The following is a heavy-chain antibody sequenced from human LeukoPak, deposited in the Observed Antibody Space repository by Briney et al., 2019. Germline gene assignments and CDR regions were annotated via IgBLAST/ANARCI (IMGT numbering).Heavy chain of an antibody. J-gene: IGHJ4*02. CDR2: IYTSGSI. D-gene: IGHD3-16*01. V-gene: IGHV4-4*09. CDR1: LVSISCDY. CDR3: ARGDNTFDY. Sequence: PSETLSLTCSVSLVSISCDYWSRLRQPPGKGLECVGYIYTSGSINYNPSLKSRVTISVDTSKNQFSLKLSSVTAAHTAVYYCARGDNTFDYWGQGTLVTVSP.